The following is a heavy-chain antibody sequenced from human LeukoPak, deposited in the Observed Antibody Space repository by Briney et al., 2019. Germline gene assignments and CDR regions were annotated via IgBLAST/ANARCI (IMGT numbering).Heavy chain of an antibody. CDR1: GFAVSRNY. CDR2: IKSKTDGGTT. CDR3: TTVYYYYYGMDV. J-gene: IGHJ6*02. V-gene: IGHV3-15*01. Sequence: PGGSLRLSCAASGFAVSRNYMSWVRQAPGKGLEWVGRIKSKTDGGTTDYAAPVKGRFTISRDDSKNTLYLQMNSLKTEDTAVYYCTTVYYYYYGMDVWGQGTTVTVSS.